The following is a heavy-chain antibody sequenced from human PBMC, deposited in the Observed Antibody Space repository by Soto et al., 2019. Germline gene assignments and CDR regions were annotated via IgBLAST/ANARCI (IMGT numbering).Heavy chain of an antibody. D-gene: IGHD6-19*01. Sequence: QVQLVQSGADVKKPGASVKVSCEASAYSFSTYAITWVRQAPGQGLEWLGRISTYNGNTNYAAVLQGRVTLTTDASSSTAFMELRSLRSDDTAVYYCARTIAVAGIGSYLDYWGQGTLVTVSS. CDR1: AYSFSTYA. J-gene: IGHJ4*02. CDR2: ISTYNGNT. CDR3: ARTIAVAGIGSYLDY. V-gene: IGHV1-18*04.